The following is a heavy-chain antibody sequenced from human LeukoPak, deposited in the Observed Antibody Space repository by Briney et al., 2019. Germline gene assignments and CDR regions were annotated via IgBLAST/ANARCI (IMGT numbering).Heavy chain of an antibody. Sequence: SVKVSCKASGGTFSSYAISWVRQAPGQGLEWMGRIIPILGIANYAQKFQGRVTITADKSTSTAYMELSSLRSEDTAVYYCARGSIGHYGGDCYFDYWGQGTLVTVSS. D-gene: IGHD2-21*02. V-gene: IGHV1-69*04. CDR2: IIPILGIA. CDR1: GGTFSSYA. CDR3: ARGSIGHYGGDCYFDY. J-gene: IGHJ4*02.